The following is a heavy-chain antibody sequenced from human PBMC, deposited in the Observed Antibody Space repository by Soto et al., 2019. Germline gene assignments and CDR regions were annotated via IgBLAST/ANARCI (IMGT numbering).Heavy chain of an antibody. CDR3: ARGPYDFWSEYPKGFDY. D-gene: IGHD3-3*01. V-gene: IGHV5-51*01. CDR1: GYSFTSFW. CDR2: IYPGDSNT. Sequence: PGESLKISCQGSGYSFTSFWIGWVRQMPGKGLEWMGIIYPGDSNTRYSPSFQGQVTISADKSINTAYLQWSGLKASDTAMYFCARGPYDFWSEYPKGFDYWGQGTLVTVSS. J-gene: IGHJ4*02.